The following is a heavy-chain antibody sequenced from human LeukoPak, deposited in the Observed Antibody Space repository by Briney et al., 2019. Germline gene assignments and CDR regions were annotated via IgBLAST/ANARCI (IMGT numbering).Heavy chain of an antibody. CDR2: IYYSGST. V-gene: IGHV4-59*12. J-gene: IGHJ4*02. CDR1: GGSISSYY. Sequence: SETLSLTCTVSGGSISSYYWSWIRQPPGKGLEWIGYIYYSGSTNYNPSLKSRVTISVDTSKNQFSLELSSVTAADTAVYYCARGNRYYDYVWGSYRPYYFDYWGQGTLVTVSS. D-gene: IGHD3-16*02. CDR3: ARGNRYYDYVWGSYRPYYFDY.